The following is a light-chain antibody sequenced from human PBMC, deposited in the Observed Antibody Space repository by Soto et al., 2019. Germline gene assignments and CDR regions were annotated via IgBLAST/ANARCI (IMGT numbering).Light chain of an antibody. CDR2: STD. CDR1: TGTVTSGHH. J-gene: IGLJ2*01. Sequence: QTVVTQEPSLTVSPGGTVTLTCASSTGTVTSGHHPNWLQQKPGQAPRALIYSTDTRHSWTPARFSGSLLGGKAALTLSGVQPEDEADYYCLLYYGGAVVFGGGTKVTVL. CDR3: LLYYGGAVV. V-gene: IGLV7-43*01.